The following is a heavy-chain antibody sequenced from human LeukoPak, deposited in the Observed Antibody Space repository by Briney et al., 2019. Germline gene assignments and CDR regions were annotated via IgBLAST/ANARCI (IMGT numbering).Heavy chain of an antibody. V-gene: IGHV3-33*01. D-gene: IGHD3-3*01. CDR3: ARETPHDFWSGYLRGWFDP. CDR2: IWYDGSNK. Sequence: GGSLRLSCAASGFTFSSYGMHWVRQAPGKGLEWVAVIWYDGSNKYYADSVKGRFTISRDNSKNTLYLQMNSLRAEDTAVYYCARETPHDFWSGYLRGWFDPWGQGTLVTVSS. CDR1: GFTFSSYG. J-gene: IGHJ5*02.